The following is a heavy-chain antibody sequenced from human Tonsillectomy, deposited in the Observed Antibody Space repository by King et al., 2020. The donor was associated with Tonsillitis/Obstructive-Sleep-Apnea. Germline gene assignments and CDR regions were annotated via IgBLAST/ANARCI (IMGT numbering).Heavy chain of an antibody. CDR2: INHSGST. CDR3: ARGLSVNGTRRYGSKINPWFDP. V-gene: IGHV4-34*01. Sequence: VQLQQWGAGLLKPSETLSLTCAVYGGSFSGYYWSWIRQPPGKGLEWIGEINHSGSTNYNPSLKSRVTISGDTSKNQFSLKLSCVTAADTAVYYCARGLSVNGTRRYGSKINPWFDPWGQGTLVTVSS. D-gene: IGHD5-24*01. CDR1: GGSFSGYY. J-gene: IGHJ5*02.